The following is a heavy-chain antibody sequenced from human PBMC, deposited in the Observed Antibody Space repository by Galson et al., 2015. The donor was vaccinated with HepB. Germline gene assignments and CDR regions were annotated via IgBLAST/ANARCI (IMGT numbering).Heavy chain of an antibody. Sequence: CAISGDSVSSNSAAWNWIRQSPSRGLEWLGRTYYRSKWYSYYAVSVKGRISINPDTSKNQFSLQLNSVAPEDTAVYYCARMVGGTRDYWGQGTLVTVSS. CDR2: TYYRSKWYS. V-gene: IGHV6-1*01. J-gene: IGHJ4*02. CDR3: ARMVGGTRDY. CDR1: GDSVSSNSAA. D-gene: IGHD1-26*01.